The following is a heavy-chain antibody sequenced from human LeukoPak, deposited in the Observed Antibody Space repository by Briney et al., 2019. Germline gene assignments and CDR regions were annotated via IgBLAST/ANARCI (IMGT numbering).Heavy chain of an antibody. CDR3: ARAGGTIAVAGNFDY. D-gene: IGHD6-19*01. CDR1: GHTFTSYA. J-gene: IGHJ4*02. V-gene: IGHV1-18*01. CDR2: ISAYNGNT. Sequence: ASVKVSCKASGHTFTSYAISWVRQAPGPGLEWMGWISAYNGNTNYAQKLQGRVTMTTDTSTSTAYMELRSLRSDDTAVYYCARAGGTIAVAGNFDYWGQGTLVTVSS.